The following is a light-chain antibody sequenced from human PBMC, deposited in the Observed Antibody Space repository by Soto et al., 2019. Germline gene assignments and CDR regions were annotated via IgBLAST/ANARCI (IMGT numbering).Light chain of an antibody. CDR3: CSYATGSTLV. CDR1: SSDVGGYNL. CDR2: EGT. V-gene: IGLV2-23*01. Sequence: QSALTQPASVSGSPGQSITISCTGTSSDVGGYNLVSWYQHHPGKAPKLMIYEGTKRPSGVSNRSSGSKSGDTASLTISGLQPEDEADYYCCSYATGSTLVFGGGTKVTVL. J-gene: IGLJ3*02.